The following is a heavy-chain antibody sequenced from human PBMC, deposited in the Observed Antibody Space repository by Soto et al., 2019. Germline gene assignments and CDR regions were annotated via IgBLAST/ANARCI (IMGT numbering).Heavy chain of an antibody. CDR1: GGSLSDYS. CDR2: INHGGST. CDR3: ARGGGNSGYFFDY. Sequence: QVQLRQWGAGLLKPSETLSLRCAVYGGSLSDYSWSWIRQSPAKGLEWIGEINHGGSTKYNPSLKSRVTISVDTSKNQVSLILTSATAADTAVYRCARGGGNSGYFFDYWGRGTLVTVSS. V-gene: IGHV4-34*02. J-gene: IGHJ4*02. D-gene: IGHD5-12*01.